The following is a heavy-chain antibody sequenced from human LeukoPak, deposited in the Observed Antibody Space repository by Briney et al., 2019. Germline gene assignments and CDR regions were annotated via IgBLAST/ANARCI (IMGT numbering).Heavy chain of an antibody. J-gene: IGHJ6*02. D-gene: IGHD2-2*01. V-gene: IGHV1-18*01. CDR3: ARRDCSSTSCYSDYYYYYGMDV. CDR2: ISVHSGNT. CDR1: GYTFTTYG. Sequence: ASVKVSCKASGYTFTTYGITWVRQAPGQGLEWMGRISVHSGNTNYAQKVQGRVTMTTDTSTNTAYMELSSLRSEDTAVYYCARRDCSSTSCYSDYYYYYGMDVWGQGTTVTVSS.